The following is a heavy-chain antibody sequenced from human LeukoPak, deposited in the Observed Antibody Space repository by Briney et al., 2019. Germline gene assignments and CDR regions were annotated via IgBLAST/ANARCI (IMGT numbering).Heavy chain of an antibody. CDR1: GYTFTGYY. J-gene: IGHJ4*02. V-gene: IGHV1-2*02. Sequence: GASAKVSCKASGYTFTGYYMHWVRQAPGQGLEWMGWINPNSGGTNYAQKFQGRVTMTRDTSISTAYMELSRLRSDDTAVYYCARDLKGYSYGWYYFDYWGQGTLVTVSS. D-gene: IGHD5-18*01. CDR2: INPNSGGT. CDR3: ARDLKGYSYGWYYFDY.